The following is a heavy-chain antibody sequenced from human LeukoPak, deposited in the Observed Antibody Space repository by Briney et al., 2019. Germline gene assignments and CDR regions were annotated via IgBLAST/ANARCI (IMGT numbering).Heavy chain of an antibody. J-gene: IGHJ4*02. Sequence: SETLSLTCTVSGGSISSSSYYWGWIRQPPGKGLEWIGSIYYSGSTYYNPSLKSRVTISVDTSKNQFSLKLGSVTAADTAVYYCARHGYDFWSGYPHYFDYWGQGTLVTVSS. V-gene: IGHV4-39*01. CDR1: GGSISSSSYY. CDR3: ARHGYDFWSGYPHYFDY. D-gene: IGHD3-3*01. CDR2: IYYSGST.